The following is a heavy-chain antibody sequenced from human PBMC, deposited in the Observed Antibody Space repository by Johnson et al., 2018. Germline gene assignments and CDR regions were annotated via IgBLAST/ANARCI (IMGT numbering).Heavy chain of an antibody. J-gene: IGHJ4*02. CDR1: GFVFNNFA. V-gene: IGHV3-23*04. CDR3: AKGRDYNYYGSGSLYYFDY. CDR2: ISGSGGNT. Sequence: VQLVESGGNLVQPGGSLRLSCAASGFVFNNFAMHWVRQAPGRGLEWVSVISGSGGNTYYADSVRGRFTISRDTSKNTLYLHMNSLRADDTAVYYCAKGRDYNYYGSGSLYYFDYWGQGTLVTVSS. D-gene: IGHD3-10*01.